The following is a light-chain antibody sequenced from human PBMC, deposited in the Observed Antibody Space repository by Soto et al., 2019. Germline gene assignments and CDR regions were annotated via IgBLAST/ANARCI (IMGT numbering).Light chain of an antibody. J-gene: IGKJ5*01. CDR2: DAS. Sequence: DIQMTHSPSSLSASVGDRVTISWRASQTISSYLNWYQQKPGKAPKLLIYDASNLKSGVPSRFSGSGTGTDFTFTISSLQPEDIATYYCQQYEHLPITFGQGTRLEIK. CDR1: QTISSY. V-gene: IGKV1-33*01. CDR3: QQYEHLPIT.